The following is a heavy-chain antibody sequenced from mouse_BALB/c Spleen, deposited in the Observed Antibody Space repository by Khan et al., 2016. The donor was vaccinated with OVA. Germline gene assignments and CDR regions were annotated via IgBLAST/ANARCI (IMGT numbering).Heavy chain of an antibody. J-gene: IGHJ3*01. CDR1: GFSLTNYG. Sequence: VQLQESGPGLVQPSQSLSITCTVSGFSLTNYGIHWVRQSPGKGLEWLGLIWSGGSTDYNAAFISRLSISKDNSTSQVFFKMNSLQTNDTAIYYCARRDYYYGRGAWVPYWGQGNLVTVSA. CDR2: IWSGGST. CDR3: ARRDYYYGRGAWVPY. D-gene: IGHD1-1*01. V-gene: IGHV2-2*02.